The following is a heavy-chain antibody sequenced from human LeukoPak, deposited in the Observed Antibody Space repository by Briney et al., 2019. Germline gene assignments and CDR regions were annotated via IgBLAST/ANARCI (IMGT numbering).Heavy chain of an antibody. J-gene: IGHJ4*02. Sequence: SETLSLTCAVYGGSFSGYYWSWIRQPPGKGLEWIGEINHSGSTNYNPSLKSRVTISVDTSKNQFSLKLSSVTAADTAVYYCARSRKGYGSGSYQANYFDYWGQGTLLTVSS. V-gene: IGHV4-34*01. CDR3: ARSRKGYGSGSYQANYFDY. D-gene: IGHD3-10*01. CDR2: INHSGST. CDR1: GGSFSGYY.